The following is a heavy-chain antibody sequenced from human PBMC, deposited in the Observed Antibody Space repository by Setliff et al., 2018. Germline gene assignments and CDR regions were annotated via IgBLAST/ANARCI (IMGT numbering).Heavy chain of an antibody. CDR2: INPNSGGT. CDR1: GYTFTDYY. Sequence: ASVKVSCKASGYTFTDYYIHWVRQAPGQGLEWMGWINPNSGGTNPAQRFQGRVTMTRDTSITTAYMELSSLRSDDTAVYFCARGILNDYVWGSYRYSIDSYHYYYYMDVWGKGTTVTVSS. J-gene: IGHJ6*03. CDR3: ARGILNDYVWGSYRYSIDSYHYYYYMDV. V-gene: IGHV1-2*02. D-gene: IGHD3-16*02.